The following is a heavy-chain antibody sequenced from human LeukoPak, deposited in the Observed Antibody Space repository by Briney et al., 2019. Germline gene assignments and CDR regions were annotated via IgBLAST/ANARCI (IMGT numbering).Heavy chain of an antibody. J-gene: IGHJ4*02. D-gene: IGHD3-3*01. CDR3: ASLGPFWSGYYTGDAPPDY. CDR2: IIHSGRS. Sequence: SETLSLTCVVYGGSFSDYYWTWIRQPPGKGLEWIAEIIHSGRSNYSPSLKSRATISVDSSKNQFSLKLSSVTAADTAVYYCASLGPFWSGYYTGDAPPDYWGQGTLVTVSS. V-gene: IGHV4-34*12. CDR1: GGSFSDYY.